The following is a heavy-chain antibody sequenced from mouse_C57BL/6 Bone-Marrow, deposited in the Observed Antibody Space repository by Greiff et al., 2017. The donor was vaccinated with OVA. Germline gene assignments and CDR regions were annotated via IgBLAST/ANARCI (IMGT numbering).Heavy chain of an antibody. V-gene: IGHV5-6*01. CDR2: ISSGGSYT. Sequence: EVKVVESGGDLVKPGGSLKLSCAASGFTFSSYGMSWVRQTPDKRLEWVATISSGGSYTYYPDSVKGRFTISRDNAKNTLYLQMSSLKSEDTAMYYCASHDGYSAMDYWGQGTSVTVSS. J-gene: IGHJ4*01. CDR1: GFTFSSYG. D-gene: IGHD2-3*01. CDR3: ASHDGYSAMDY.